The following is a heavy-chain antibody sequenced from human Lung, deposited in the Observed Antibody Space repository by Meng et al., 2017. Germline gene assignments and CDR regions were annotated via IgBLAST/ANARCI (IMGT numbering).Heavy chain of an antibody. CDR1: GFTFTDHW. V-gene: IGHV3-74*01. D-gene: IGHD1-1*01. J-gene: IGHJ1*01. CDR3: TNDRLDH. CDR2: INRDGTKP. Sequence: EVQLVGAGVGLVPPGRSLRLSCAASGFTFTDHWMHWVRQGPGKGLVWVSRINRDGTKPTYADSVKGRFTISRDNAKNTLYLQMNNLRAEDTAFYYCTNDRLDHWGQGALVTVSS.